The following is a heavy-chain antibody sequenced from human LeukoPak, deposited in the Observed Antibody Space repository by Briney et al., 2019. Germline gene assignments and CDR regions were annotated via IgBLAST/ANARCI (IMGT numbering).Heavy chain of an antibody. Sequence: SETLSLTCTVSGGSISSGGYYWSWIRQPPGKGLEWIGYIYHSGSTYYNPSLKSRVTISVDRSKNQFSLKLSSVTAADTAVYYCARAVGPDDYSNQGYWGQGTLVTVSS. V-gene: IGHV4-30-2*01. CDR2: IYHSGST. CDR3: ARAVGPDDYSNQGY. D-gene: IGHD4-11*01. CDR1: GGSISSGGYY. J-gene: IGHJ4*02.